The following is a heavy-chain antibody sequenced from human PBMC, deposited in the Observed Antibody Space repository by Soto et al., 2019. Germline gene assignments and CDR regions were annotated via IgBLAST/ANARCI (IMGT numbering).Heavy chain of an antibody. Sequence: QVQLQESGPGLVKPSETLSLTCTVSGGSISSYYWSWIRQPPGKGLEWIGYIYYSGSTNYNPSLKSRVTISVDTSRDQFSLKLNSVTAADTAVYYCARLDFWSGSHHDYWGQGTLVTVSS. V-gene: IGHV4-59*08. J-gene: IGHJ4*02. CDR3: ARLDFWSGSHHDY. D-gene: IGHD3-3*01. CDR2: IYYSGST. CDR1: GGSISSYY.